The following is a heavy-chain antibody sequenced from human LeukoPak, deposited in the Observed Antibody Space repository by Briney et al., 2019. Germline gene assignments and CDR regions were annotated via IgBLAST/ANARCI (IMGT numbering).Heavy chain of an antibody. Sequence: PGGSLRLSCAASGFTFSDYYMSWIRQAPGKGLEWVSYISSSGSTIYYADSVKGRSTISRDNAKNSLYLQMNSLRAEDTAVYYCAREGALYSSSADNWFDPWGQGTLVTVSS. J-gene: IGHJ5*02. CDR1: GFTFSDYY. V-gene: IGHV3-11*01. CDR3: AREGALYSSSADNWFDP. D-gene: IGHD6-6*01. CDR2: ISSSGSTI.